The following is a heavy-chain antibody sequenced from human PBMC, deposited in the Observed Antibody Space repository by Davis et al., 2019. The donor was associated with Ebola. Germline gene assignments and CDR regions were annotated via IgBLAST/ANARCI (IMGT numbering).Heavy chain of an antibody. CDR1: GGTFSSYA. CDR2: IIPIFGTA. Sequence: SVKVSCKASGGTFSSYAISWVRQAPGQGLEWMGGIIPIFGTANYAQKFQGRVTITADKSTSTAYMGLSSLRSEDTAVYYCARLFFYSNYVDRLPRPSYYYYYGMDVWGQGTTVTVSS. J-gene: IGHJ6*02. D-gene: IGHD4-11*01. CDR3: ARLFFYSNYVDRLPRPSYYYYYGMDV. V-gene: IGHV1-69*06.